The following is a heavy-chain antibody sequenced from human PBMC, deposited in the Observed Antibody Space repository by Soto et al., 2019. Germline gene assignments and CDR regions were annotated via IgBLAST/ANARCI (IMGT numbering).Heavy chain of an antibody. D-gene: IGHD2-15*01. CDR2: ISAYNGNT. J-gene: IGHJ4*02. V-gene: IGHV1-18*01. Sequence: QVQLVQSGAEVKKPGDSVKVSCKASGYTFTSYGISWVRQAPGQALEWMGWISAYNGNTNYAQKLPGRVNMTTDTSTSTAYMELRSMRSDDTAVYYCARDIVVVVAASPATLDYWGQGTLVTVSS. CDR3: ARDIVVVVAASPATLDY. CDR1: GYTFTSYG.